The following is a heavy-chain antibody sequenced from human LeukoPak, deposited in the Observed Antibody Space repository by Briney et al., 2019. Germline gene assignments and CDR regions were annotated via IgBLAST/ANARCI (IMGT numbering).Heavy chain of an antibody. J-gene: IGHJ6*03. D-gene: IGHD1-26*01. CDR2: ISGSGGST. CDR1: GFTFSSYA. Sequence: PGGSLRLSCAASGFTFSSYAMSWVRQAPGKGLEWVLAISGSGGSTYYADSVKGRFTVSRDNSKNTLYLQMNSLRAEDTAVYYCAKDSGSYYDGYYYYYMDVWGKGTTVTISS. V-gene: IGHV3-23*01. CDR3: AKDSGSYYDGYYYYYMDV.